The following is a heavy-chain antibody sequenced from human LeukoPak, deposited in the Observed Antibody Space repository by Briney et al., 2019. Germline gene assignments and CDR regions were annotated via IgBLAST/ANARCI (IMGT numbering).Heavy chain of an antibody. CDR3: ARGLTVTTSFDY. V-gene: IGHV3-48*01. CDR1: GFTFTMFS. J-gene: IGHJ4*02. CDR2: IRGRADTT. D-gene: IGHD4-17*01. Sequence: GGSLRLSCAASGFTFTMFSMNWVRQAPGKGLEWIAFIRGRADTTYYAGSVQGRFTISRDNADDSVYLQMDSLRVEDTAVYYCARGLTVTTSFDYWGQGTLVTVSS.